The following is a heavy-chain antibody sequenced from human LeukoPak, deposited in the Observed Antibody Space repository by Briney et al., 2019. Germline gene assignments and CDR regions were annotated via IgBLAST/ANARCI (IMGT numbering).Heavy chain of an antibody. V-gene: IGHV3-23*01. CDR1: GFTFSSSA. D-gene: IGHD7-27*01. CDR2: ISASGGST. Sequence: GGSLRLSCAASGFTFSSSAMSWVRQVPGRGLEWVSGISASGGSTYYADSVRGRFTISRDNSKNTLYVQMNSLRDEDTAVYYCAKDGGLWVSAHWGDSWGRGTLVTVSS. J-gene: IGHJ4*02. CDR3: AKDGGLWVSAHWGDS.